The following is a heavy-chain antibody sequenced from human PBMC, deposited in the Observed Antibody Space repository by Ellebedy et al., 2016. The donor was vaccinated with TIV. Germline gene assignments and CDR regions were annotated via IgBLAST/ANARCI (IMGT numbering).Heavy chain of an antibody. J-gene: IGHJ4*02. V-gene: IGHV3-7*01. D-gene: IGHD2/OR15-2a*01. CDR3: ARGGTFGGY. Sequence: PGGSLRLSCAGSGFTFSSYWMGWVRQAPGKGLEWVANIRQDGSDKYYVDSVKGRFTISRDNAKNSLYLQMNSLRAEDTAVYYCARGGTFGGYWGRGTLVTVSS. CDR2: IRQDGSDK. CDR1: GFTFSSYW.